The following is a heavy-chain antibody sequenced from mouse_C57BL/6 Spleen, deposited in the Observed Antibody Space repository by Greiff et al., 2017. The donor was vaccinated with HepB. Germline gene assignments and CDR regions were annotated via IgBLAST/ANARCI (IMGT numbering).Heavy chain of an antibody. CDR3: ARSTGKVSFAY. V-gene: IGHV1-76*01. Sequence: VKLVESGAELVRPGASVKLSCKASGYTFTDYYINWVKQRPGQGLEWIARIYPGSGNTYYNEKFKGKATLTAEKSSSTAYMQLSSLTSEDSAVYFCARSTGKVSFAYWGQGTLVTVSA. CDR1: GYTFTDYY. CDR2: IYPGSGNT. D-gene: IGHD4-1*02. J-gene: IGHJ3*01.